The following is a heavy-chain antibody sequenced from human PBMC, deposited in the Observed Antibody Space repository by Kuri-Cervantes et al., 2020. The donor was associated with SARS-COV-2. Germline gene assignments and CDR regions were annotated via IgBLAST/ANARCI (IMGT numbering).Heavy chain of an antibody. Sequence: SETLSLTCAVSGYSISSGYYWGWIRQPPGKGLEWIGSIYHSGSTYYNPSLKSRVTISVDTSKNQFSLKLSSVTAADTAVYYCARVPEGGYSFQHWGQGTLVTVSS. V-gene: IGHV4-38-2*01. CDR3: ARVPEGGYSFQH. D-gene: IGHD6-13*01. CDR1: GYSISSGYY. CDR2: IYHSGST. J-gene: IGHJ1*01.